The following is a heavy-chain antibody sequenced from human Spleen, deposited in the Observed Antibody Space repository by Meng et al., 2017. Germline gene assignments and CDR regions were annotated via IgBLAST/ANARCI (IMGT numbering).Heavy chain of an antibody. V-gene: IGHV3-21*04. CDR3: ARELVGGNTDYYFDY. CDR1: GFAFSSSE. J-gene: IGHJ4*02. Sequence: GESLKISCAASGFAFSSSEMNWVRQAPGKGLEWVSSISSSSSYIYYADPVKGRFTISRDNAKNSLYLQMNSLRAEDTGIYYCARELVGGNTDYYFDYWGQGTLVTVSS. D-gene: IGHD4-23*01. CDR2: ISSSSSYI.